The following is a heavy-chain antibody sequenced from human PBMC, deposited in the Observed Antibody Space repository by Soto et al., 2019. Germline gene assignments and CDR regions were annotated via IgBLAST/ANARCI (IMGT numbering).Heavy chain of an antibody. J-gene: IGHJ6*02. CDR2: IYSGGST. CDR1: GFTVSSNY. V-gene: IGHV3-53*01. Sequence: ETLALACSASGFTVSSNYMSWVRQAAGKGLEWVSVIYSGGSTYYADSVKGRFTISRDNSKNTLYLQMNSLRAEDTAVYYCARALIAARPDYYYGMDVWGQGTKVTVSS. CDR3: ARALIAARPDYYYGMDV. D-gene: IGHD6-6*01.